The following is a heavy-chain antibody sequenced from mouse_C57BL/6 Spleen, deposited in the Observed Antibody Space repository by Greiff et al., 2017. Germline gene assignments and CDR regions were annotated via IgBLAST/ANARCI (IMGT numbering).Heavy chain of an antibody. CDR2: IYPGSGNT. J-gene: IGHJ2*01. Sequence: QVQLKQSGPELVKPGASVKISCKASGYSFTSYYIHWVKQRPGQGLAWIGWIYPGSGNTKYNEKFKGKATLTADTSSSTAYMQLSRLTSEDSAVYYSARYYDGYYDYYFDYWGQGTTLTVSS. D-gene: IGHD2-3*01. V-gene: IGHV1-66*01. CDR1: GYSFTSYY. CDR3: ARYYDGYYDYYFDY.